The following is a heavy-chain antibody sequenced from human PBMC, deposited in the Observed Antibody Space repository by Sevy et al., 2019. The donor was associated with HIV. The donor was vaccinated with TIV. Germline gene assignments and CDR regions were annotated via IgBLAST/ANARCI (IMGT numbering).Heavy chain of an antibody. Sequence: AETLSLTCSVSGGSISSYFWTWVRQSPGKGLEWIGNIYFTGNTDYSPSLKSRVTLSLDTSKSQFSLTLKSVTAADTAIYFCARDSTTRPRVLDYWGQGTLVTVSS. CDR2: IYFTGNT. CDR1: GGSISSYF. V-gene: IGHV4-59*01. CDR3: ARDSTTRPRVLDY. J-gene: IGHJ4*02. D-gene: IGHD1-1*01.